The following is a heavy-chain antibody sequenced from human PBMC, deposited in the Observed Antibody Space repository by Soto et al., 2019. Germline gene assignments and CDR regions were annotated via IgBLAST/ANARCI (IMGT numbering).Heavy chain of an antibody. CDR2: IYYSGST. D-gene: IGHD3-22*01. Sequence: SETLSLTCTVSGGSISSSSYYWGWIRQPPGKGLEWIGSIYYSGSTYYNPSLRSRVTISVDTSKNQFSLKLSSVTAADTAVYYCAVHYDLYYFDYWGQGTLVTVSS. CDR3: AVHYDLYYFDY. CDR1: GGSISSSSYY. V-gene: IGHV4-39*01. J-gene: IGHJ4*02.